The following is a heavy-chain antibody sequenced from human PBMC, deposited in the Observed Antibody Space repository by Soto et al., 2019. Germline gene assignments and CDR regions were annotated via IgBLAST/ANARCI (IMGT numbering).Heavy chain of an antibody. J-gene: IGHJ5*02. D-gene: IGHD2-8*01. V-gene: IGHV3-73*01. CDR3: KAIVPRGNWFDP. CDR2: IRSKANSYAT. Sequence: EVQLVESGGGLVQPGGSLKLSCAASGFTFSGSAMHWVRQASGKGLEWVGRIRSKANSYATAYAASVKGRFTISRDDSKNTAYLQMNSLKTEDTAVYYCKAIVPRGNWFDPWGQGTLVTVSS. CDR1: GFTFSGSA.